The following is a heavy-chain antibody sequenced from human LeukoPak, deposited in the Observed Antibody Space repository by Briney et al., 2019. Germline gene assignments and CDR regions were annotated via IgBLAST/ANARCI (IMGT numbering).Heavy chain of an antibody. V-gene: IGHV1-18*01. CDR3: ARRKRYNWNYGEVSYYLDY. D-gene: IGHD1-7*01. CDR1: GYTFTSYG. Sequence: ASVKVSCKASGYTFTSYGISWVRQAPGQGLEWMGWISAYNGNTNYAQKIQSRVTMTRDTSTRTAYMELRSLRSDDTAVYYCARRKRYNWNYGEVSYYLDYWGQGTLVTVSS. J-gene: IGHJ4*02. CDR2: ISAYNGNT.